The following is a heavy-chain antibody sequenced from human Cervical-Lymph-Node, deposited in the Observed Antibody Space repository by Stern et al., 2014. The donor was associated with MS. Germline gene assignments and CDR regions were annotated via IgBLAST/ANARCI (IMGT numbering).Heavy chain of an antibody. CDR2: INPADSDT. V-gene: IGHV5-51*01. J-gene: IGHJ4*02. Sequence: EVQLVESGAEVKKPGESLKISCRGSGYSFASYWIGWVRQMPGKGLEWMGIINPADSDTRYSPSFQGQVTFSADKSISTAYLQWSTLKASDTATFYCARLSYGYCRGGTCSWDHWGQGTLVTVSS. D-gene: IGHD2-15*01. CDR1: GYSFASYW. CDR3: ARLSYGYCRGGTCSWDH.